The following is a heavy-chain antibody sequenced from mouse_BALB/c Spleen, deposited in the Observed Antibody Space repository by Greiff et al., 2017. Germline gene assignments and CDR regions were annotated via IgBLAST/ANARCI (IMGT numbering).Heavy chain of an antibody. CDR3: ASPYDGYFAMDY. J-gene: IGHJ4*01. V-gene: IGHV2-6-4*01. CDR1: GFSLSRYS. D-gene: IGHD2-3*01. Sequence: VKLVESGPGLVAPSQSLSITCTVSGFSLSRYSVHWVRQPPGKGLEWLGMIWGGGSTDYNSALKSRLSISKDNSKSQVFLKMNSLQTDDTAMYYCASPYDGYFAMDYWGQGTSVTVSS. CDR2: IWGGGST.